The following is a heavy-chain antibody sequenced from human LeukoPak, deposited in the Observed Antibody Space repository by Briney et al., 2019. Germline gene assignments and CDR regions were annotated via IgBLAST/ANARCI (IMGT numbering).Heavy chain of an antibody. Sequence: SETLSLTCAVYGGSFSGYYWSWIRQPPGKGLEWIGEINHSGSTNYNPSLKSRVTISVDTAKNQFSLKLSSVTAADTAVYYCAGAARPSNNWFDPWGQGTLVTVSS. J-gene: IGHJ5*02. D-gene: IGHD6-6*01. CDR3: AGAARPSNNWFDP. CDR2: INHSGST. CDR1: GGSFSGYY. V-gene: IGHV4-34*01.